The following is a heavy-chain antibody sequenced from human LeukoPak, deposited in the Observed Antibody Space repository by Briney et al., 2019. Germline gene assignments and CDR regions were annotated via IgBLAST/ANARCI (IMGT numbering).Heavy chain of an antibody. CDR1: GFTFSSYA. D-gene: IGHD4-17*01. J-gene: IGHJ4*02. Sequence: GGSLRLSCAASGFTFSSYAMSWVRQAPGKGLEWVSAISGSGGSTYYADSVKGRFTISRDNSKNTLYLQMNSLRAEDTAVYYCARAVDGDYVFDYWGQGTLVTVSS. V-gene: IGHV3-23*01. CDR3: ARAVDGDYVFDY. CDR2: ISGSGGST.